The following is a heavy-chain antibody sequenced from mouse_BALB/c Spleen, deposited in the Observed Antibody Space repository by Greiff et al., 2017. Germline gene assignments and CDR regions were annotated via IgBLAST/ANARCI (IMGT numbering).Heavy chain of an antibody. Sequence: VQLQQSGAELVKPGASVKLSCTASGFNIKDTYMHWVKQRPEQGLEWIGRIDPANGNTKYDPKFQGKATITADTSSNIAYLQLSSLTSEDTAVYYCARNYYGNFYAMDYWGQGTSVTVSS. CDR3: ARNYYGNFYAMDY. CDR2: IDPANGNT. CDR1: GFNIKDTY. V-gene: IGHV14-3*02. J-gene: IGHJ4*01. D-gene: IGHD2-1*01.